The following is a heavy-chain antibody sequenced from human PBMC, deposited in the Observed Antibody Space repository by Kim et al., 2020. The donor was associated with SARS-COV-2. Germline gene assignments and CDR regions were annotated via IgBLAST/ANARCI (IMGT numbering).Heavy chain of an antibody. CDR2: IYYSGST. CDR3: ARDSGFGYGSGSYYNTLFDY. CDR1: GGSISSGGYY. Sequence: SETLSLTCTVSGGSISSGGYYWSWIRQHPGKGLEWIGYIYYSGSTYYNPSLKSRVTISVDTSKNQFSLKLSSVTAADTAVYYCARDSGFGYGSGSYYNTLFDYWGHGTLVTVSS. D-gene: IGHD3-10*01. V-gene: IGHV4-31*03. J-gene: IGHJ4*01.